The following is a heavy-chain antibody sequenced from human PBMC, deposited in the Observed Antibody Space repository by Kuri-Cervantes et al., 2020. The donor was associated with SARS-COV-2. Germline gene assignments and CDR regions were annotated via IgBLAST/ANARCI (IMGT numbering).Heavy chain of an antibody. CDR2: IYPGDSDT. D-gene: IGHD3-10*01. V-gene: IGHV5-51*01. CDR1: GYTFSNYW. CDR3: ATTVIRDSSGYFDN. Sequence: KISCKASGYTFSNYWIGWVRQMPGKGLEWLGIIYPGDSDTRYSPSFQGRVTISADKSINTAYLRWSSLKASDTAIYYCATTVIRDSSGYFDNWGQGAPVTVSS. J-gene: IGHJ4*02.